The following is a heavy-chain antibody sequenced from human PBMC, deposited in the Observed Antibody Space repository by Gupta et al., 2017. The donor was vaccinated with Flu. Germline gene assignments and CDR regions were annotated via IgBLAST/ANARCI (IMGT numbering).Heavy chain of an antibody. D-gene: IGHD5-18*01. Sequence: QVQLVQSGAEVKKSGSSVKVSCKASGGTFNHIAISWVRQAPGQVLEWMGGIIPRFGTANYAQNYQGRGTITADESTSTAYIERCTVTSADTAVSFSARDQSAEGGCYYYSYHGIDVCCLVTTVTMSS. V-gene: IGHV1-69*01. CDR2: IIPRFGTA. J-gene: IGHJ6*02. CDR3: ARDQSAEGGCYYYSYHGIDV. CDR1: GGTFNHIA.